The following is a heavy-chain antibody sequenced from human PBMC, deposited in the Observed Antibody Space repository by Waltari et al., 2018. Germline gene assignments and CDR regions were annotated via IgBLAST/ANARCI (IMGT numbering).Heavy chain of an antibody. D-gene: IGHD5-12*01. V-gene: IGHV3-15*01. J-gene: IGHJ4*02. Sequence: EVQLVESGGGLVKPGGSLRLSCAASGFTFSNAWMSWVRQAPGHGLGWIGTIQRKADGVKSVYAQPLKDRFTIARDDSKDTLYLQMNYLKTEDTAVYYCITDNKWLLFGNYFDYWGQGILVTVSS. CDR2: IQRKADGVKS. CDR1: GFTFSNAW. CDR3: ITDNKWLLFGNYFDY.